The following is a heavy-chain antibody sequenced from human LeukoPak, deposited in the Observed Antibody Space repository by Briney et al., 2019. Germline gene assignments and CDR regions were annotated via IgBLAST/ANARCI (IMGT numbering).Heavy chain of an antibody. CDR1: GGSFSGYY. CDR2: INHSGST. CDR3: AARLGYCSGGTCYTNWFDP. Sequence: SETLSLTCAVYGGSFSGYYWSWIRQPPGKGLEWIGEINHSGSTNYNPSLKSRVTISVDTSKNQFSLKLSSVTAADTAVYYCAARLGYCSGGTCYTNWFDPWGQGTLVTVSS. V-gene: IGHV4-34*01. D-gene: IGHD2-15*01. J-gene: IGHJ5*02.